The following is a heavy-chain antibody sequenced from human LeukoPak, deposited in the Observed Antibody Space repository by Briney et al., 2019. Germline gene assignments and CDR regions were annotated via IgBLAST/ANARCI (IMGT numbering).Heavy chain of an antibody. CDR1: GGSFSGYY. V-gene: IGHV4-34*01. D-gene: IGHD3-3*01. CDR3: GRDWSNVFKDYYHGVDV. J-gene: IGHJ6*02. Sequence: SETLSLTCAVYGGSFSGYYWSWIRQPPGKGLEWIGEINHSGSTNYNPSLKSRVTISVDTSKNQFSLKLSSVTAADTAVYYCGRDWSNVFKDYYHGVDVWGQGTTGTVSS. CDR2: INHSGST.